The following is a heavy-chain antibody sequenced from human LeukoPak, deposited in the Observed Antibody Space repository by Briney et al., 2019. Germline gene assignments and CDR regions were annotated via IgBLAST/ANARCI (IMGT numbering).Heavy chain of an antibody. D-gene: IGHD6-6*01. CDR1: GGSISSSSYY. V-gene: IGHV4-39*01. Sequence: SETLSLTCTVSGGSISSSSYYWGWIRQPPGKGLEWIGTIYYSGSTYYNPSLKSRVTISVDTSKNQFSLKLSSVTAADTAVYYCARSRPYSSSPSSDYWGQGTLVTVSS. CDR2: IYYSGST. J-gene: IGHJ4*02. CDR3: ARSRPYSSSPSSDY.